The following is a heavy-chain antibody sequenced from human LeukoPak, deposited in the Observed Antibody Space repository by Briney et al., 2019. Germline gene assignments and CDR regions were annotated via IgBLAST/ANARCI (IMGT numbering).Heavy chain of an antibody. J-gene: IGHJ6*02. CDR2: IYHSGST. CDR1: GGSISSDGYS. D-gene: IGHD2-15*01. V-gene: IGHV4-30-2*01. Sequence: SETLSLTCAVSGGSISSDGYSWSWIRQPPGKGLEWIGYIYHSGSTYYNPSLKSRVTISVDRSKNQFSLKLSSVTAADTAVYYCARETRYCSGGSCYSGMDVWGQGTTVTVSS. CDR3: ARETRYCSGGSCYSGMDV.